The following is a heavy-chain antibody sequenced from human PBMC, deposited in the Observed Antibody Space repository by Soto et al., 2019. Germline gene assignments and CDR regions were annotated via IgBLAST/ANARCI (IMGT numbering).Heavy chain of an antibody. V-gene: IGHV4-34*09. CDR1: GGSFSGYY. Sequence: PSETLSLTCAVYGGSFSGYYWSWIRQPPGKGLEWIGEINHSGSTNYNPSLKGRVTMSVDTSTNQFSLKLSAVTAADTAVYYCASLFNYYDSSGYAEYYFDHWGQGTLVTVSS. CDR2: INHSGST. CDR3: ASLFNYYDSSGYAEYYFDH. D-gene: IGHD3-22*01. J-gene: IGHJ4*02.